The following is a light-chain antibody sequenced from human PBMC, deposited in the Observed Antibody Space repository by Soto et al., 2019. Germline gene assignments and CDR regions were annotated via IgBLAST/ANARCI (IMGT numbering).Light chain of an antibody. J-gene: IGKJ2*01. CDR3: QQYNSLYT. V-gene: IGKV1-5*03. CDR1: QSISSW. Sequence: DIQMTQSPSTLSASVGDRVTITCRASQSISSWLAWYQQKPGKAPKLLIYKASSLESGVPSRFSGSASGTVFSLTISSLQPDDFATYYFQQYNSLYTFGQRTKLEIK. CDR2: KAS.